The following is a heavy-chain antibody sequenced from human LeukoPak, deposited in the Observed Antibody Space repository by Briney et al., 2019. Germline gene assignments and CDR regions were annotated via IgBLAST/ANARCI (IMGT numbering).Heavy chain of an antibody. CDR1: GGSISSYY. V-gene: IGHV4-59*08. J-gene: IGHJ4*02. Sequence: PSETLSLTCTVSGGSISSYYWSWIQQPPGRGLEWIGYIYYSGSTNYNPSLKSRVTISVDTSKNQFSLKLSSVTAADTAVYYCARHASSSWYAYWGQGTLVTVSS. CDR2: IYYSGST. CDR3: ARHASSSWYAY. D-gene: IGHD6-13*01.